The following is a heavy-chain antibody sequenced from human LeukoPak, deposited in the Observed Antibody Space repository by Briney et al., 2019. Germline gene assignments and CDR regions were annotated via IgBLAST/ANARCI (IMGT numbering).Heavy chain of an antibody. CDR1: GYTFTSYA. CDR3: ARGIEGSGWYEGGY. D-gene: IGHD6-19*01. J-gene: IGHJ4*02. V-gene: IGHV1-18*01. CDR2: ISAYNGNT. Sequence: ASVTVSCKASGYTFTSYAMHWVRQAPGQGLEWMGWISAYNGNTNYAQKLQGRVTMTTDTSTSTAYMELRSLRSDDTAVYYCARGIEGSGWYEGGYWGQGTLVTVSS.